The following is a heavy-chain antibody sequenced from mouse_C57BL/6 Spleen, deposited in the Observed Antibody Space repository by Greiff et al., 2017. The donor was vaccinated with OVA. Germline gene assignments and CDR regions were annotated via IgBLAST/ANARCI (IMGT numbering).Heavy chain of an antibody. CDR1: GFSLTSYG. V-gene: IGHV2-6-1*01. D-gene: IGHD2-3*01. CDR2: IWSDGST. Sequence: VQRVESGPGLVAPSQSLSITCTVSGFSLTSYGVHWVRQPPGKGLEWLVVIWSDGSTTYNSALKSRLSISKDNSKSQVFLKMISLQTDDTAMYYCARHYYDGYYVFAYWGQGTLVTVSA. CDR3: ARHYYDGYYVFAY. J-gene: IGHJ3*01.